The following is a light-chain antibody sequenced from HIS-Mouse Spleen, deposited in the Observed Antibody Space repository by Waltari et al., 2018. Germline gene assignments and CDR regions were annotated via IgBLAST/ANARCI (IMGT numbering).Light chain of an antibody. CDR1: STDVGGYNY. Sequence: QSVLTQPASVSGSPGQSITISCPGTSTDVGGYNYFSWYQQHPGKAPKLMIYDVSNRPSGVSNRFSGSKSGNTASLTISGLQAEDEADYYCSSYTSSSTEVFGGGTKLTVL. V-gene: IGLV2-14*03. CDR2: DVS. CDR3: SSYTSSSTEV. J-gene: IGLJ2*01.